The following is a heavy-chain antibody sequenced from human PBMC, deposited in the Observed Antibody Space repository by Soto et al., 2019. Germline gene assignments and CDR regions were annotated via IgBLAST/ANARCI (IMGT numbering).Heavy chain of an antibody. CDR2: ISSSSVTI. CDR1: GFTFSTYA. Sequence: GGSLRLSCAASGFTFSTYAMSWVRQAPGKGLEWLSYISSSSVTIYYADSVRGRFTIFRDNAKNSLYLQMNSLRDEDTAVYYCARDDMLGTGSFDYWGQGALVTVSS. CDR3: ARDDMLGTGSFDY. V-gene: IGHV3-48*02. D-gene: IGHD1-1*01. J-gene: IGHJ4*02.